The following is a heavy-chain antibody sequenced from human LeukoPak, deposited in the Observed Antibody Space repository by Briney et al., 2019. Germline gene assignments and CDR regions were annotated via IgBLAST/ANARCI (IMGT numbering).Heavy chain of an antibody. V-gene: IGHV3-23*01. CDR3: ARQQRIRHCSEGVCTEGYYFDY. CDR2: LSRGGSTT. J-gene: IGHJ4*02. Sequence: HPGGSLRLSCAGTGFAFNMFAIDWVRQAPGRRVEGVAGLSRGGSTTNYADSVKGRFTISRDKSPNSVFLQLNSLRPEDTAVYYCARQQRIRHCSEGVCTEGYYFDYWGQGTLVTVSS. D-gene: IGHD2-15*01. CDR1: GFAFNMFA.